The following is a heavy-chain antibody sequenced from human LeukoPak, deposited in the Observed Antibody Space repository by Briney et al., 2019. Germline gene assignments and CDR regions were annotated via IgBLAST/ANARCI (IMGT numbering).Heavy chain of an antibody. J-gene: IGHJ6*02. Sequence: VASVKVSCKASGGTFSSYAISWVRQAPGQGLEWMGRIIPILGIANYAQKFQGRVTITADKSTSTAYMELSSLRSEDTAVYYCASGGVGASYYGMDVWGQGTTVTVSS. CDR2: IIPILGIA. CDR1: GGTFSSYA. D-gene: IGHD1-26*01. CDR3: ASGGVGASYYGMDV. V-gene: IGHV1-69*04.